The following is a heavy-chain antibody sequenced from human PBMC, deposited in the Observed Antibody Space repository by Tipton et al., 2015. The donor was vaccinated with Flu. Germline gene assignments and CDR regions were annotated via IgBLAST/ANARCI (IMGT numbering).Heavy chain of an antibody. V-gene: IGHV4-34*01. CDR2: INHSGST. D-gene: IGHD1-1*01. J-gene: IGHJ6*02. CDR3: ARDLWNDRRAYYYYGVDV. CDR1: GGSFSGYY. Sequence: LRLSCAVYGGSFSGYYWSRIRQPPGKGLEWIGEINHSGSTNYNPSLKSRVTISVDTSKNQFSLKLSSVTAADTAVYYCARDLWNDRRAYYYYGVDVWDQGP.